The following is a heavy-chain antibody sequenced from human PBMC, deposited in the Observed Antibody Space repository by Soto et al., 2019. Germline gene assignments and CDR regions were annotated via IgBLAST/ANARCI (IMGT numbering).Heavy chain of an antibody. J-gene: IGHJ4*02. D-gene: IGHD3-10*01. Sequence: QVHRVQPGAEVKRLGSSVRVSCRASGGTSYTYAFTWVRRAPGQGLKWMGGITPMIGTTKYAQKFYGRVTFSADESASTAYMELSNLRSDDTAVYYCARDVSVMTSVFGFWGQGTLITVSS. CDR3: ARDVSVMTSVFGF. V-gene: IGHV1-69*01. CDR2: ITPMIGTT. CDR1: GGTSYTYA.